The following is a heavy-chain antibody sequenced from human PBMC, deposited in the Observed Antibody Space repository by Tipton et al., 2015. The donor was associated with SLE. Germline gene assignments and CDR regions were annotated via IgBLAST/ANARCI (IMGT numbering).Heavy chain of an antibody. D-gene: IGHD1-26*01. Sequence: TLSLTCTVSGFSISSYYWGWIRQSPGRGLEWVGSLYAGGSTYFHPSLKSRASISADASKNHFSLKLNSVTAADTAVYYCARTLGAIAHTVYDAFDIRGQGKMVTVSS. CDR1: GFSISSYY. V-gene: IGHV4-38-2*02. CDR2: LYAGGST. J-gene: IGHJ3*02. CDR3: ARTLGAIAHTVYDAFDI.